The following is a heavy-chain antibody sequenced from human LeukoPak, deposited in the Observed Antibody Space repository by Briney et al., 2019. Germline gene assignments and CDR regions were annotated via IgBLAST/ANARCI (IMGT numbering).Heavy chain of an antibody. CDR3: ARAVGSGAASYGFDT. J-gene: IGHJ3*02. V-gene: IGHV3-74*01. CDR2: IIRDGTGT. D-gene: IGHD3-10*01. CDR1: DFNLSTKV. Sequence: GGSLRPSCAASDFNLSTKVMHWFRQAPGKGLVWVSRIIRDGTGTDYADSVKGRFAISRDSAKNTLYLQMNSLRAEDTAVYYCARAVGSGAASYGFDTWGQGTMVTVSS.